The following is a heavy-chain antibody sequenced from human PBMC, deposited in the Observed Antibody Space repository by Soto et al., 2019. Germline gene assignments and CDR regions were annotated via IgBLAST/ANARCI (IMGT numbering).Heavy chain of an antibody. CDR2: INHVGIT. CDR1: GGSFRGFY. D-gene: IGHD3-3*01. J-gene: IGHJ4*02. Sequence: QVQLQQWGAGLLKPSETLFLTCAVSGGSFRGFYWTWIRQSPGKGLEWLGDINHVGITNYTPSLQSRFSIPVDTSKSQFSLKLSSVTAADTAVYYCARAHDFWGGRQQPIDSWGQGTLVTVSS. V-gene: IGHV4-34*01. CDR3: ARAHDFWGGRQQPIDS.